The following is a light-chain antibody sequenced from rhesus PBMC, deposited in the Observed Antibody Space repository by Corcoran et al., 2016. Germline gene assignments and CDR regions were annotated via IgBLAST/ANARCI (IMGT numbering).Light chain of an antibody. J-gene: IGKJ4*01. Sequence: DIVMTQTPLSLPVTPGEPASISCRSSQSLLASEDGNTYLDWYLQKPGQFPQLLIYEVSNRAFGIPNRFSGSGSDTDFTLTISRVESYDVGGYYGMQALEFPLTFGGGTKVEIK. CDR1: QSLLASEDGNTY. CDR2: EVS. CDR3: MQALEFPLT. V-gene: IGKV2-104*02.